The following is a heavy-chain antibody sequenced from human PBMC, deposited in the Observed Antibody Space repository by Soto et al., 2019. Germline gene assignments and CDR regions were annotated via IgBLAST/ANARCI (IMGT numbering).Heavy chain of an antibody. CDR2: FSHTGST. CDR1: GGSIHSRNR. CDR3: ANTRGLGLLDV. V-gene: IGHV4-4*02. Sequence: QVHLQESGPGLVKPSGTLSLICTVSGGSIHSRNRWSWVRQSPAKGLEWIGEFSHTGSTNYSPSLNSRVTISLDKSNNPFSLNLRSMTAADAAVYYCANTRGLGLLDVWGKGTAVTVSS. D-gene: IGHD3-10*01. J-gene: IGHJ6*04.